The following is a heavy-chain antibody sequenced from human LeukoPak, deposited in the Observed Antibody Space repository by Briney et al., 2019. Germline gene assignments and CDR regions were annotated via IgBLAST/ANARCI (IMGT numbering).Heavy chain of an antibody. CDR3: ARAWIYYGMDV. D-gene: IGHD5-12*01. V-gene: IGHV3-21*01. CDR1: GFTFSSYS. CDR2: ISSSSSYI. J-gene: IGHJ6*02. Sequence: GGSLRLSCAASGFTFSSYSMTWVRQAPGKGLEWVSSISSSSSYIYYADSVKGRFTISRDNAKNSLYLQMNSLGAEDTAVYYCARAWIYYGMDVWGQGTTVTVSS.